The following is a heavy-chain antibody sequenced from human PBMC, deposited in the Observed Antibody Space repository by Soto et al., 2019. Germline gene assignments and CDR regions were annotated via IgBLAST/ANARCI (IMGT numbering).Heavy chain of an antibody. CDR1: GFTFSSYA. CDR3: ANKIGKNTVHNWFDP. Sequence: EVQLLESGGGLVQPGGSLRLSCAASGFTFSSYAMSWVRQAPGKGLEWVSAISGSGGSTYYADSVKGRFTISRDNSKNTLYLQMNRLRAEDTAVYYCANKIGKNTVHNWFDPWGQGTLVTVSS. V-gene: IGHV3-23*01. J-gene: IGHJ5*02. CDR2: ISGSGGST. D-gene: IGHD4-17*01.